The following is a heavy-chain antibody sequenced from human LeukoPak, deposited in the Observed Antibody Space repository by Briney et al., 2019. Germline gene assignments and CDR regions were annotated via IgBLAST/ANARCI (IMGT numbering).Heavy chain of an antibody. CDR2: IYPSDSDT. J-gene: IGHJ4*02. V-gene: IGHV5-51*01. CDR1: GYSFSSYW. D-gene: IGHD3-10*01. CDR3: ARQRSRGYYDY. Sequence: GESLKISFKGSGYSFSSYWIGWVRQMPGKGLEWMGIIYPSDSDTSYSPSFQGQVTISADKSISTAYLQWSSLKASDTAMYYCARQRSRGYYDYWGQGTLVTVSS.